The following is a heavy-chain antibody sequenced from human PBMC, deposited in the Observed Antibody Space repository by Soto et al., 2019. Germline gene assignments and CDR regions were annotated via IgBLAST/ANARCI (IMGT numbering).Heavy chain of an antibody. CDR3: ASAIAVANAFDI. D-gene: IGHD6-19*01. CDR2: IIPIFGTA. J-gene: IGHJ3*02. V-gene: IGHV1-69*13. Sequence: SVKVSCKASGGTFSSYAISWVLQAPGQGLEWMGGIIPIFGTANYAQKFQGRVTITADESTSTAYMELSSLRSEDTAVYYCASAIAVANAFDIWGQGTMVTVSS. CDR1: GGTFSSYA.